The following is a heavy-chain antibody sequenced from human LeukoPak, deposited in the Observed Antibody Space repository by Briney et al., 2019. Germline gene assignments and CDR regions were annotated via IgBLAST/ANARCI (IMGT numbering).Heavy chain of an antibody. Sequence: GASVKVSCKASGYTFTSHAISWVRQATGLGLEWMGWIKPDSGSTGHAQKFQGRVVFTSDNSIGTANMELSSLRSEDTAVYYCARELSTSVPDYWGQGTLVTVSS. CDR2: IKPDSGST. CDR3: ARELSTSVPDY. D-gene: IGHD2-2*01. CDR1: GYTFTSHA. V-gene: IGHV1-8*03. J-gene: IGHJ4*02.